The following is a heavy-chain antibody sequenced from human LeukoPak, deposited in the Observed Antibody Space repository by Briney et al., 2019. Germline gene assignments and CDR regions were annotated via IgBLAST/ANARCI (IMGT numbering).Heavy chain of an antibody. V-gene: IGHV4-34*01. Sequence: PSETLSLTCAVYGGSFSGYYWSWIRQPPGKGLEWIGEINHSGSTNYNPSLKSRVTISVDTSKNQFSLKLSSVTAADTAVYYCARQQEGAFDIWGQGTMVTVSS. CDR1: GGSFSGYY. CDR2: INHSGST. D-gene: IGHD6-13*01. J-gene: IGHJ3*02. CDR3: ARQQEGAFDI.